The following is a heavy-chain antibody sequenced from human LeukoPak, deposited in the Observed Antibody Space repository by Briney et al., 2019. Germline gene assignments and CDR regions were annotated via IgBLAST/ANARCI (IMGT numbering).Heavy chain of an antibody. CDR2: ISGSGGST. J-gene: IGHJ4*02. Sequence: GGSLRLSCAASGFTFSSYAMSGVRQAPGKGLEWVSAISGSGGSTYYADSVKGRFSISRDNSKNTLYLQMNSLRAEDTAVYYCAKDLRKRQVGATPYWGQGTLVTVSS. V-gene: IGHV3-23*01. CDR3: AKDLRKRQVGATPY. CDR1: GFTFSSYA. D-gene: IGHD1-26*01.